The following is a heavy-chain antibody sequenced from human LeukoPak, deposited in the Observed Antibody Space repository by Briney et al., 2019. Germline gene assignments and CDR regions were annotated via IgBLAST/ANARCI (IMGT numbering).Heavy chain of an antibody. V-gene: IGHV4-4*02. CDR1: GGSISSSNW. Sequence: PSETLSLTCAVSGGSISSSNWWSWVRQPPGKGLEWIGEIYHSGSTNYNPSLKSRVTISVDKSKNQFSLKLSSVTAADTAVYYCARGIPYYYGSGSPNWFDPWGQGTLVTVSS. J-gene: IGHJ5*02. CDR3: ARGIPYYYGSGSPNWFDP. D-gene: IGHD3-10*01. CDR2: IYHSGST.